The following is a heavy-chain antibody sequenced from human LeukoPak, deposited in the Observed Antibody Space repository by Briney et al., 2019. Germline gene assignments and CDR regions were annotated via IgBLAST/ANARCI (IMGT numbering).Heavy chain of an antibody. J-gene: IGHJ3*02. D-gene: IGHD2-21*02. CDR1: GFTVSSNY. Sequence: GGSLRLSCAASGFTVSSNYVSWVRQAPGKGLEWVSVIYSGGSTYYADSVKGRFTISRDNSKNTLYLQMNSLGAEDTAVYYCASAGYCGGDCYLQDAFDIWGQGTMVTVSS. V-gene: IGHV3-53*01. CDR3: ASAGYCGGDCYLQDAFDI. CDR2: IYSGGST.